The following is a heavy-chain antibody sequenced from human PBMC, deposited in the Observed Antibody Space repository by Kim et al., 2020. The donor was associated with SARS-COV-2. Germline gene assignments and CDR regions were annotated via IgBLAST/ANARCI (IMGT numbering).Heavy chain of an antibody. CDR3: AREDYGSGSSFDY. D-gene: IGHD3-10*01. V-gene: IGHV1-46*01. J-gene: IGHJ4*02. Sequence: YAQKFQGRATMTGDTSTSTVYMELSSLRSEDTAVYYCAREDYGSGSSFDYWGQGTLVTVSS.